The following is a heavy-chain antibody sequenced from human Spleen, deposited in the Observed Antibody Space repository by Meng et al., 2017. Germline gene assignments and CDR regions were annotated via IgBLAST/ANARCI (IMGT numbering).Heavy chain of an antibody. V-gene: IGHV4-39*01. J-gene: IGHJ4*02. D-gene: IGHD3-10*01. CDR3: ARRRGGSGRDC. CDR1: GGSISSSNYY. Sequence: QLQRQESGPGLVKPSETLPRTCTVSGGSISSSNYYWDWIRQPPGKGLEWIGAIYHSGSTSYNPSLQSRVTMFVDTSKNQFSLMLTSVTATDTAVYYCARRRGGSGRDCWGQGTLVTVSS. CDR2: IYHSGST.